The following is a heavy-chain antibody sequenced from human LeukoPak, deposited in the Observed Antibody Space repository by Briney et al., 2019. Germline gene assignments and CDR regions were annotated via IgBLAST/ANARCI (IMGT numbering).Heavy chain of an antibody. J-gene: IGHJ4*02. CDR2: ISSSSSTI. D-gene: IGHD3-22*01. CDR1: GGSISSSS. CDR3: ARVMDYYDSSGYYIDY. Sequence: PSETLSLTCTVSGGSISSSSYYWGWIRQPPGKGLEWVSYISSSSSTIYYADSVKGRFTISRDNAKNSLYLQMNSLRAEDTAVYYCARVMDYYDSSGYYIDYWGQGTLVTVSS. V-gene: IGHV3-48*01.